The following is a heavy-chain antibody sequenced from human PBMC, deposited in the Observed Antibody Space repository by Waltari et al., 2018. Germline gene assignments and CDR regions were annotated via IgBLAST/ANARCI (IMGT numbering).Heavy chain of an antibody. CDR3: ARSGDYSNYGACYFDY. CDR1: GGTFSSYA. D-gene: IGHD4-4*01. V-gene: IGHV1-69*05. J-gene: IGHJ4*02. Sequence: QVQLVQSGAEVKKPGSSVKVSCKASGGTFSSYAISWVRQAPGQGLEWMGGTIPICGTANYAQKFQGRVTISTDESTSTAYMELSSLRSEDTAVYYCARSGDYSNYGACYFDYWGQGTLVTVSS. CDR2: TIPICGTA.